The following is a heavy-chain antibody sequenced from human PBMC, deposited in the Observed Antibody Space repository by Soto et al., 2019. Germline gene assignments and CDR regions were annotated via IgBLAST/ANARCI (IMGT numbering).Heavy chain of an antibody. Sequence: QVQLVQSGAEVKKPGASVKVSRKASGYTFTSYAMHWVRQAPGQRLEWMGWINAGNGNTKYSPKFQGRVTIIRDTSASTAYMELSSLRSEDTAVYYCARGLYNPFDFWGQGTLVTVSS. CDR1: GYTFTSYA. D-gene: IGHD1-20*01. V-gene: IGHV1-3*01. J-gene: IGHJ4*02. CDR2: INAGNGNT. CDR3: ARGLYNPFDF.